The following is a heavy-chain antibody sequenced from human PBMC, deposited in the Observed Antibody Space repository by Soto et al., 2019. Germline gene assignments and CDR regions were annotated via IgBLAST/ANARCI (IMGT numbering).Heavy chain of an antibody. Sequence: GGSLRLSCAASGFTFSSYGMHWVRQAPGKGLEWVAVIWYDGSNKYYADSVKGRFTISRDNSKNTLYLQMNSLRAEDTAVYYCAGVGPYDFWSGYNYYYYGMDVWGQGTTVTVSS. D-gene: IGHD3-3*01. CDR2: IWYDGSNK. V-gene: IGHV3-33*01. CDR3: AGVGPYDFWSGYNYYYYGMDV. J-gene: IGHJ6*02. CDR1: GFTFSSYG.